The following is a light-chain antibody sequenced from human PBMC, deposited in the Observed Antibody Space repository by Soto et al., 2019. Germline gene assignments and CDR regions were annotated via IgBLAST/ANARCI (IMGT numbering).Light chain of an antibody. V-gene: IGLV2-14*01. CDR1: SSDIGTYDY. J-gene: IGLJ2*01. Sequence: QSALTQPASVSGSPGQSITISCTGASSDIGTYDYVSWYQQHPGKAPKLLIYEVHYRPSGISDRFSGSKSGNTASLTIFGLQPEDEADYYCSSYGGFNNVLFGGGTKLTVL. CDR2: EVH. CDR3: SSYGGFNNVL.